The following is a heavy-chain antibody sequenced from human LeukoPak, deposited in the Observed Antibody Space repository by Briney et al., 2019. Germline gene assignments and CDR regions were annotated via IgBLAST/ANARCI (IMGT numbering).Heavy chain of an antibody. J-gene: IGHJ3*02. V-gene: IGHV4-4*07. CDR1: AGSSSSYF. CDR2: IYTSGNT. Sequence: SETPSLTCSVSAGSSSSYFWSWVRQPSGKGLEWIVRIYTSGNTNYNPSLKSRVTISVDTSKNQFSLNLRSVTPADTAVYYCARRSRITMIVVVIKDVFDIWGQGTMVTVSS. D-gene: IGHD3-22*01. CDR3: ARRSRITMIVVVIKDVFDI.